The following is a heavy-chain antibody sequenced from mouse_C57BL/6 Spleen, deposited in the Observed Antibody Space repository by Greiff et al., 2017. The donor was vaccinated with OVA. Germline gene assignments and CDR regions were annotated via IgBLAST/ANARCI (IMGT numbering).Heavy chain of an antibody. CDR2: ISYDGSN. J-gene: IGHJ3*01. V-gene: IGHV3-6*01. CDR3: ARGLITTVVAPFAY. D-gene: IGHD1-1*01. Sequence: EVQLVESGPGLVKPSQSLSLTCSVTGYSITSGYYWNWIRQFPGNKLEWMGYISYDGSNNYNPSLKNRISITRDTSKNQFFLKLNSVTTEDTATYYCARGLITTVVAPFAYWGQGTLVTVSA. CDR1: GYSITSGYY.